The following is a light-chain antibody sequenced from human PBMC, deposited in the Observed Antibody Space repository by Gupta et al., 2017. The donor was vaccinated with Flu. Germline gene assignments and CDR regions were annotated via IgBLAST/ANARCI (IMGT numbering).Light chain of an antibody. CDR2: AAS. J-gene: IGKJ4*01. Sequence: GDTVTITYRASHDIKTWLAWYQRQSGKAPKALIFAASTLVRGVPSRFSGSGSGTVFTLTINALQPEDFATYFCQQYEAFPPTFGGGTQVE. CDR1: HDIKTW. V-gene: IGKV1-12*01. CDR3: QQYEAFPPT.